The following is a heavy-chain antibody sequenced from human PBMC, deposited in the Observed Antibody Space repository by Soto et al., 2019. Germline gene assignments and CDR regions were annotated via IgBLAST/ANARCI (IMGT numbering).Heavy chain of an antibody. CDR3: AADGRKIAAAYY. D-gene: IGHD6-13*01. J-gene: IGHJ4*02. CDR1: GFTFTSSA. CDR2: IVVGSGNT. Sequence: SVKVSCKASGFTFTSSAVQWERQARGQRLEWIGWIVVGSGNTNYAQKFQERATITRDMSTSTAYMELSSLRSEDTAVYYCAADGRKIAAAYYWGQGTLVTVSS. V-gene: IGHV1-58*01.